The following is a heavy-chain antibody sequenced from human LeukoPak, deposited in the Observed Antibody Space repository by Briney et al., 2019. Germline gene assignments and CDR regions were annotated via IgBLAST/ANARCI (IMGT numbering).Heavy chain of an antibody. J-gene: IGHJ5*02. Sequence: GGSLRLSCAAPGLHFSGTAMSWVRQAPGKGLEWVSAISHDGMNAYYADSVKGRFTISRDNSKKTVSLEMSSLTAADTGVYYCAKDGAQYSCGPECDPRGQGALVTVSP. CDR3: AKDGAQYSCGPECDP. CDR1: GLHFSGTA. CDR2: ISHDGMNA. D-gene: IGHD6-19*01. V-gene: IGHV3-23*01.